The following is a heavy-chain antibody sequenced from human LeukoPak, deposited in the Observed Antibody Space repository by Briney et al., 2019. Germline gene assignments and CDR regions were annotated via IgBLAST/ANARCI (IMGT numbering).Heavy chain of an antibody. CDR1: GFTFGDYA. CDR3: TRDRVVVVSGRYYYYYYMDV. Sequence: QPGRSLRLSCTASGFTFGDYAMSWFRQAPGKGLEWVGFIRSKAYGGTTEYAASVKGRFTISRDDSKSIAYLQMNNLKTEDTAVYYCTRDRVVVVSGRYYYYYYMDVWGKGTTVTVSS. D-gene: IGHD2-15*01. CDR2: IRSKAYGGTT. J-gene: IGHJ6*03. V-gene: IGHV3-49*03.